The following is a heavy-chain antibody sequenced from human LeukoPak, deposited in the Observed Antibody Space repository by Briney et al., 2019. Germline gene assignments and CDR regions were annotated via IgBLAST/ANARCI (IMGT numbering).Heavy chain of an antibody. CDR1: GFTFSSYW. V-gene: IGHV3-74*01. Sequence: PGGSLRLSCAASGFTFSSYWMHWVRQAPGKGLVWVSRINTDGSSTSYADSVKGRFTISRDNAKNTLYLQMNSLRAEDTAVYYCARGGSHWAAAEKYFQHWGQGTLVTVSS. CDR2: INTDGSST. D-gene: IGHD6-13*01. CDR3: ARGGSHWAAAEKYFQH. J-gene: IGHJ1*01.